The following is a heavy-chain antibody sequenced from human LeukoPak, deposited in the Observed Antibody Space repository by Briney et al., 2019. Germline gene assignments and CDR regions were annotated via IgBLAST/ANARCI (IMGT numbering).Heavy chain of an antibody. J-gene: IGHJ6*03. D-gene: IGHD3-22*01. CDR2: IYHSGST. Sequence: SETLSLTCTVSGYSISSGYYWGWIRQPPGKGQEWIGSIYHSGSTYYNPSLKSRVTISVDTSKNQFSLKLSSVTAADTAVYYCVRDPPIVGWFNYYYYYYMDVWGKGTTVTVSS. V-gene: IGHV4-38-2*02. CDR3: VRDPPIVGWFNYYYYYYMDV. CDR1: GYSISSGYY.